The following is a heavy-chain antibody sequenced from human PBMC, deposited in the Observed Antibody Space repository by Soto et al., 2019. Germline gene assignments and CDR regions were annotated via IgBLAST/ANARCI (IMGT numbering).Heavy chain of an antibody. CDR3: ARHEYYDFWSGNLPPYYYVDV. CDR1: GGSISSYY. Sequence: PSETLSLTCTVSGGSISSYYWSWIRQPPGKGLEWIGYIYYSGSTNYNPSLKSRVTISVDTSKNQFSLKLSSVTAADTAVYYCARHEYYDFWSGNLPPYYYVDVWGKGTTVTVSS. D-gene: IGHD3-3*01. V-gene: IGHV4-59*08. CDR2: IYYSGST. J-gene: IGHJ6*03.